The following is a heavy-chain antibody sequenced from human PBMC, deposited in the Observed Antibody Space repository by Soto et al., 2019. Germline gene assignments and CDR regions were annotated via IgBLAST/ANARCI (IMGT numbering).Heavy chain of an antibody. V-gene: IGHV1-69*13. D-gene: IGHD4-17*01. CDR2: IIPIFGTA. CDR1: GGTFSSYA. CDR3: ARESTVVINWFDP. J-gene: IGHJ5*02. Sequence: SVKVSCKASGGTFSSYAISWVRQAPGQGLEWMGGIIPIFGTANYAQKFQGRVTITADESTSTAYMELSSLRSEDTAVYYCARESTVVINWFDPWGQGTLVTVSS.